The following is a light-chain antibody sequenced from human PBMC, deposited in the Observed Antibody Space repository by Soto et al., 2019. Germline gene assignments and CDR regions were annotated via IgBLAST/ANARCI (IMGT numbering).Light chain of an antibody. J-gene: IGLJ2*01. CDR1: STNIGAAYD. Sequence: QSVLTQPPSVSGAPGQRVTISCTGSSTNIGAAYDVHWYQQVSGTAPKLLIYRNINRPSGVPDRFSASKSGTSASLAITGLQAEDEADYYCQSYDSSLSASIFGGGTKLTVL. V-gene: IGLV1-40*01. CDR2: RNI. CDR3: QSYDSSLSASI.